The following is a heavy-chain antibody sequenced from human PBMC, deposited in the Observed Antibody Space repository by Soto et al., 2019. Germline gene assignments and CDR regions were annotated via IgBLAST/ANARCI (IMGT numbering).Heavy chain of an antibody. CDR1: GYTLTELS. J-gene: IGHJ4*02. V-gene: IGHV1-24*01. D-gene: IGHD2-15*01. CDR2: FDPEDGET. CDR3: ATWDIVVVVAATRSFDY. Sequence: ASVKVSCKVSGYTLTELSMHWVRQAPGKGLEWMGGFDPEDGETMYAQKFQGRVTMTEDTSTDTAYMELSSLRSEDTAVYYCATWDIVVVVAATRSFDYWGQGTLVTVSS.